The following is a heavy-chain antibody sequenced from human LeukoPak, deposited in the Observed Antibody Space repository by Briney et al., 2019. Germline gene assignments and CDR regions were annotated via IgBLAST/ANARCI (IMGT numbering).Heavy chain of an antibody. CDR2: IYTSGST. CDR3: ARTTAMVSESAFDI. Sequence: SETLSLTCTVSGGSISSGSYYWSWIRQPAGKGLEWIGRIYTSGSTNYNLSPKSRVTISVDTSKNQFSLKLSSVTAADTAVYYCARTTAMVSESAFDIWGQGTMVTVSS. CDR1: GGSISSGSYY. D-gene: IGHD5-18*01. V-gene: IGHV4-61*02. J-gene: IGHJ3*02.